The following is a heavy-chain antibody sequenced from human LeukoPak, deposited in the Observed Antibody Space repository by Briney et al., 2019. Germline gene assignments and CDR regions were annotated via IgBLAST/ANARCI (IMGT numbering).Heavy chain of an antibody. CDR3: ARDPVGGSTIFDY. V-gene: IGHV6-1*01. CDR2: TYYRSKWYY. CDR1: GDSVSSNSAA. D-gene: IGHD1-26*01. Sequence: SQTLSLTCAISGDSVSSNSAAWNWIRQSPSRGPEWLGRTYYRSKWYYDYAVAVKSRISINPDTSKNQFSLQLSSVTPEDTAVYYCARDPVGGSTIFDYWGQGTLVTVSS. J-gene: IGHJ4*02.